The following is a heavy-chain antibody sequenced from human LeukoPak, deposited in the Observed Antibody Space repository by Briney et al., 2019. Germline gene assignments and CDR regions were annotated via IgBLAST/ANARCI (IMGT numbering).Heavy chain of an antibody. V-gene: IGHV1-46*01. CDR1: GYTFTSYY. D-gene: IGHD6-13*01. CDR2: INPSGGST. CDR3: ARGRYDSSSYQYYFDY. J-gene: IGHJ4*02. Sequence: ASVKVSCKASGYTFTSYYMHWVRQAPGQGLEWMGIINPSGGSTSYAQKFQGRVTITADESTSTAYMELSSLRSEDTAVYYCARGRYDSSSYQYYFDYWGQGTLVTVSS.